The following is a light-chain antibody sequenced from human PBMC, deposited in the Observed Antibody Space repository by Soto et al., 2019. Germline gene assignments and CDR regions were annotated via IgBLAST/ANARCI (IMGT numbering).Light chain of an antibody. J-gene: IGKJ1*01. V-gene: IGKV3-15*01. CDR3: QHYNKWLLT. CDR1: QSVSSN. CDR2: GAS. Sequence: EIVMTQSPATLSVSPGERATLSCRASQSVSSNLAWYQQKPGQAPRLLIYGASTRATGIPARFSGSGSGTEFTLTISSLQYEDFAVYYCQHYNKWLLTFGQGTKVEIK.